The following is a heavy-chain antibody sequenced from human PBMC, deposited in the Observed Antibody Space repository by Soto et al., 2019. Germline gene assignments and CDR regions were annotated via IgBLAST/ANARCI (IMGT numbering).Heavy chain of an antibody. CDR1: GYTFTSYA. CDR2: INAGNGNT. J-gene: IGHJ6*02. Sequence: QVQLVQSGAEVKKPGASVKVSCKASGYTFTSYAMHWVRQAPGQRLEWMGWINAGNGNTKYSQTFQGRVTITRDTSESTAYMELSSLRSEDTAVYYCARSWAGYYGMDVWGQGTTVTVFS. V-gene: IGHV1-3*01. CDR3: ARSWAGYYGMDV.